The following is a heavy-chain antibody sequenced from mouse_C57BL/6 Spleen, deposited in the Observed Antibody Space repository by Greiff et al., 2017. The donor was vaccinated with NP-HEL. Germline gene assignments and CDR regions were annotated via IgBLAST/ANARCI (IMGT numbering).Heavy chain of an antibody. CDR2: ISSGGSYT. Sequence: EVKVVESGGDLVKPGGSLKLSCAASGFTFSSYGMSWVRQTPDKRLEWVATISSGGSYTYYPDSVKGRFTISRDNAKNTLYLQMSSLKSEDTAMYYCARQGEFGSSFFDYWGQGTTLTVSS. J-gene: IGHJ2*01. CDR1: GFTFSSYG. CDR3: ARQGEFGSSFFDY. D-gene: IGHD1-1*01. V-gene: IGHV5-6*01.